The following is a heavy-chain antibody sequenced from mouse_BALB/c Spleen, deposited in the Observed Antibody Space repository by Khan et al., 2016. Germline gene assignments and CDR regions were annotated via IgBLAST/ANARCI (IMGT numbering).Heavy chain of an antibody. CDR1: GFTFSSFG. J-gene: IGHJ4*01. V-gene: IGHV5-17*02. CDR2: ISSGSSTI. Sequence: EVELVESGGGLVQPGGSRKLSCAASGFTFSSFGMHWVRQAPEKGLEWVAYISSGSSTIYYADTVKGRFTISRDNPKNTLFLQMTSLRSEETAMYYCARYYRYDDAMDYWGQGTSVTVSS. CDR3: ARYYRYDDAMDY. D-gene: IGHD2-14*01.